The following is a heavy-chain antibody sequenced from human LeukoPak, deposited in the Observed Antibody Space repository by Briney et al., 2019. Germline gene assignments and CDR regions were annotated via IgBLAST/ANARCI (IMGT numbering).Heavy chain of an antibody. CDR3: ARHREGGATKTPFDI. Sequence: GESLKISCKGSGYSFTSYWIGWVRQMPGKGLEWMGIIYPGDSDTRYSPSFQGQVIISVDKSINTAYLQWSSLKASDSAMYYCARHREGGATKTPFDIWGQGTMVTVSS. D-gene: IGHD1-26*01. CDR2: IYPGDSDT. CDR1: GYSFTSYW. V-gene: IGHV5-51*01. J-gene: IGHJ3*02.